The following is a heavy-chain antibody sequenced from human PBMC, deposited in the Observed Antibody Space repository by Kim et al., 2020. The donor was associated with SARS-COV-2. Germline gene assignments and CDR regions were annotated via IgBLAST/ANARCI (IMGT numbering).Heavy chain of an antibody. D-gene: IGHD6-19*01. CDR3: ARLSLSSSGFLFDY. Sequence: NPSLKSRGTISVDTSKNQFSLKLSSVTAADTAVYYCARLSLSSSGFLFDYWGQGTLVTVSS. V-gene: IGHV4-39*01. J-gene: IGHJ4*02.